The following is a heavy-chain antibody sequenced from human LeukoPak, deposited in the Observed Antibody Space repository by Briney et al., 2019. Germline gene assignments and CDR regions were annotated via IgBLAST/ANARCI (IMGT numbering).Heavy chain of an antibody. Sequence: GGSLRLSCAASGFTFSNYGMHWVRQAPGKGLEWVAVIWYDGSNKYYADSVKGRFTISRDNSKNTLYLQMNSLRAEDTAVYYCARDPRCSSTSCYSPYGMDVWGQGTTVTVSS. CDR1: GFTFSNYG. V-gene: IGHV3-33*01. D-gene: IGHD2-2*01. CDR3: ARDPRCSSTSCYSPYGMDV. J-gene: IGHJ6*02. CDR2: IWYDGSNK.